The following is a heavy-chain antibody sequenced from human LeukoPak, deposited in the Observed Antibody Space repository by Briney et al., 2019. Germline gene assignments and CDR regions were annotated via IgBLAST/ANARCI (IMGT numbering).Heavy chain of an antibody. J-gene: IGHJ4*02. Sequence: SETLSLTRTVSGGSISSYYWSWIRQPPGKGLEWIGYIYYSGSTNYNPSLKSRVTISVDTSKNQFSLKLSSVTAADTAVYFCARGAEYYAIWRGYAGYSDYWGQGISVTVSS. CDR2: IYYSGST. D-gene: IGHD3-3*01. CDR1: GGSISSYY. CDR3: ARGAEYYAIWRGYAGYSDY. V-gene: IGHV4-59*08.